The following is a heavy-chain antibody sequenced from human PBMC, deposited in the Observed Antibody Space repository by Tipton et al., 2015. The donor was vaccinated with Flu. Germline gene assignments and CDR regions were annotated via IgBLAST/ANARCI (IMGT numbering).Heavy chain of an antibody. J-gene: IGHJ4*02. CDR2: IYYSGSI. CDR1: GGSISSYY. D-gene: IGHD3-22*01. CDR3: ARDYYDSSGYYYQD. V-gene: IGHV4-59*01. Sequence: TLSLTCTVSGGSISSYYWSWIRQPSGKGLEWIGYIYYSGSINYNPSLKSRVTISVDTSKNQFSLKLSSVTAADTAVYYCARDYYDSSGYYYQDWGQGTLVTVSS.